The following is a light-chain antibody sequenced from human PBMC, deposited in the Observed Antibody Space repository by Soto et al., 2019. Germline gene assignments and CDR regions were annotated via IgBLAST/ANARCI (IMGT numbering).Light chain of an antibody. J-gene: IGLJ1*01. Sequence: QSALTQPASVSGSPGQSITISCTGTSSVVGGYNYVSWYQQHPGKAPKVMIYDVSNRPSGVSNRFSGSKSGNTASLTISGLQAEDEADYYCSSYTSSRTYVFGAGTKLTVL. CDR1: SSVVGGYNY. CDR3: SSYTSSRTYV. V-gene: IGLV2-14*01. CDR2: DVS.